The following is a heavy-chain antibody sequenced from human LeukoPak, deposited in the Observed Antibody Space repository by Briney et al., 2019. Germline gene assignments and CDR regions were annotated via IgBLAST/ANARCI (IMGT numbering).Heavy chain of an antibody. Sequence: SQTLSLTCAISGDSVSSNSVTWNWIRQSPSRGLEWLGRTYYRSTWYNDYAVSMRGRITVNPDTSKNQFSLHLNSVTAADTAVYYCARVNIEEWLRTAWFDYWGQGTLVTVSS. D-gene: IGHD5-12*01. CDR3: ARVNIEEWLRTAWFDY. V-gene: IGHV6-1*01. CDR2: TYYRSTWYN. J-gene: IGHJ4*02. CDR1: GDSVSSNSVT.